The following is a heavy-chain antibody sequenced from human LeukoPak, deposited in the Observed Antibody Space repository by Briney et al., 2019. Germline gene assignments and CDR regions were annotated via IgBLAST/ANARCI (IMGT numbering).Heavy chain of an antibody. CDR2: IYYSGST. D-gene: IGHD3-22*01. CDR1: GGSISSSSYY. CDR3: ARVEKYYYDSREDY. J-gene: IGHJ4*02. Sequence: PSETLSLTCTVSGGSISSSSYYWGWIRQPPGKGLEWIGSIYYSGSTYYNPSLKSRVTISVDTSKNQFSLKLSSVTAADTAVYYCARVEKYYYDSREDYWGQGTLVTVSS. V-gene: IGHV4-39*07.